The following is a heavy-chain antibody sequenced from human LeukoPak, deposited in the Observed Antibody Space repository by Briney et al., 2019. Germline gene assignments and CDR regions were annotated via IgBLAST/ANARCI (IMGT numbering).Heavy chain of an antibody. V-gene: IGHV3-15*01. Sequence: PGGSLRLSCAASGFTFSNAWMSWVRQAPGKGLEWVGRIKSKTDGGATDYAAPVKGRFTISRDDSKNTLYLQMNSLKTEDTAVYYCTTTYYYDSSGYYYGDYWGQGTLVTVSS. J-gene: IGHJ4*02. CDR1: GFTFSNAW. D-gene: IGHD3-22*01. CDR3: TTTYYYDSSGYYYGDY. CDR2: IKSKTDGGAT.